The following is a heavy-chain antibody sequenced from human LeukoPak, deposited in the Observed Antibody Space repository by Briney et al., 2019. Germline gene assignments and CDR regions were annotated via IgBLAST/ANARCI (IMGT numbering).Heavy chain of an antibody. CDR3: ARVAIFGVVIGYYYYMDV. CDR2: IIPIFGTA. V-gene: IGHV1-69*13. CDR1: GGTFSGYA. D-gene: IGHD3-3*01. J-gene: IGHJ6*03. Sequence: SVKVSCKASGGTFSGYAISWVRQAPGQGLEWMGGIIPIFGTANYAQEFQGRVTITADESTSTAYMELSSLRSEDTAVYYCARVAIFGVVIGYYYYMDVWGKGTTVTVSS.